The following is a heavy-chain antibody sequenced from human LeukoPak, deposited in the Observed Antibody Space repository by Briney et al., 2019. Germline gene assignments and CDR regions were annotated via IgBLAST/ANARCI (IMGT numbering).Heavy chain of an antibody. V-gene: IGHV3-48*01. CDR3: AGPREYGGNPRHGY. CDR1: GLTFSSYS. D-gene: IGHD4-23*01. CDR2: ISSSSSTI. Sequence: GGSLRLSCAASGLTFSSYSMNWVGQAPGKGLEWVSYISSSSSTIYYADSVKGRFTISRDNAKNSLYLQMNSLRAEDTAVYYCAGPREYGGNPRHGYWGQGTLVTVSS. J-gene: IGHJ4*02.